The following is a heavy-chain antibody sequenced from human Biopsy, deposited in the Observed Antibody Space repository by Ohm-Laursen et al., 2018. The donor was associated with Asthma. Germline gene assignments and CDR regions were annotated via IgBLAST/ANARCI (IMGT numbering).Heavy chain of an antibody. J-gene: IGHJ3*02. V-gene: IGHV4-4*03. Sequence: PGTLSLTCTVSGGSIISSSWWSWVRQTPGKGLEWIGEIYHSGPTNYNPSLKSRVTISVDTSKNQFSLQLRSVTAADTAVYYCARQKLVAAEGPFDMWGQGTMVIVSS. CDR1: GGSIISSSW. CDR2: IYHSGPT. D-gene: IGHD1-26*01. CDR3: ARQKLVAAEGPFDM.